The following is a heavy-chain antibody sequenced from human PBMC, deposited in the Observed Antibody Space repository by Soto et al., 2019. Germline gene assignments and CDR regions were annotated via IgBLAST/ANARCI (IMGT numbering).Heavy chain of an antibody. CDR2: ISSSSSYI. CDR3: ASVLLTYSDSSSHQDFFDY. CDR1: GFTFSSYS. D-gene: IGHD3-22*01. J-gene: IGHJ4*02. V-gene: IGHV3-21*01. Sequence: PGGSLRLSCAASGFTFSSYSINWVRQAPGKGLEWVSSISSSSSYIYYADSVKGRFTISRDNAKNSLYLQMNSLRAEDTAVYYCASVLLTYSDSSSHQDFFDYWGQGTQVTVSS.